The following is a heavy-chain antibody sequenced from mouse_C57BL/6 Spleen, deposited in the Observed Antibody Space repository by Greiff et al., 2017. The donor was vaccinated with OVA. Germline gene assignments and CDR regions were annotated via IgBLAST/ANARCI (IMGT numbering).Heavy chain of an antibody. V-gene: IGHV1-82*01. Sequence: VQLQQSGPELVKPGASVKISCKASGYAFSSSWMNWVKQRPGKGLEWIGRIYPGDGDTNYNGKFKGKATLTADKSSSTAYMQLSSLTSEDSAVYFCARGPYDYDFAMDYWGQGTSVTVSS. J-gene: IGHJ4*01. CDR2: IYPGDGDT. CDR3: ARGPYDYDFAMDY. CDR1: GYAFSSSW. D-gene: IGHD2-4*01.